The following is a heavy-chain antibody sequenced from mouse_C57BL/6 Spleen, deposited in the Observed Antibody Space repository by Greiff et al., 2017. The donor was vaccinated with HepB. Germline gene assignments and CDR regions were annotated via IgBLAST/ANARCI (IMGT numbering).Heavy chain of an antibody. CDR2: ISSGSSTI. Sequence: DVQLVESGGGLVKPGGSLKLSCAASGFTFSDYGMHWVRQAPEKGLEWVAYISSGSSTIYYADTVKGRFTISRDNAKNTLFLQMTSLRSEDTAMYYCARRPIYYDYDGYWYFDVWGTGTTVTVSS. V-gene: IGHV5-17*01. CDR1: GFTFSDYG. D-gene: IGHD2-4*01. CDR3: ARRPIYYDYDGYWYFDV. J-gene: IGHJ1*03.